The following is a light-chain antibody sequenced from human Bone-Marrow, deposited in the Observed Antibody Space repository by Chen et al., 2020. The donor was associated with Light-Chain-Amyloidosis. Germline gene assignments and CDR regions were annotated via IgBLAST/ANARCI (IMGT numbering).Light chain of an antibody. CDR2: DNS. CDR1: NIGSKS. Sequence: SYVLTQPPSVSVDPGQTATITCGGRNIGSKSVNWYQQKPGQAPVLVVFDNSDRPSGIPERISGSNSGNTATLTISRVEAGDEADYYCQVWDRSSDRLVFGGGTKLTVL. V-gene: IGLV3-21*02. J-gene: IGLJ3*02. CDR3: QVWDRSSDRLV.